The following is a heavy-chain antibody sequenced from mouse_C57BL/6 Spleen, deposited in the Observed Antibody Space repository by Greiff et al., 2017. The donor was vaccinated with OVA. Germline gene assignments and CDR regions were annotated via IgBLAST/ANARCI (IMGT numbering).Heavy chain of an antibody. CDR3: ARHRTGYYAMDY. CDR2: IYPGSGST. CDR1: GYTFTSYW. J-gene: IGHJ4*01. Sequence: QVQLQQPGAELVKPGASVKMSCKASGYTFTSYWITWVKQRPGQGLEWIGDIYPGSGSTTYNEKFKSKATLTVDTSSSTAYMQLSSLTSEDSAVYYCARHRTGYYAMDYWGQGTSVTVSS. D-gene: IGHD4-1*01. V-gene: IGHV1-55*01.